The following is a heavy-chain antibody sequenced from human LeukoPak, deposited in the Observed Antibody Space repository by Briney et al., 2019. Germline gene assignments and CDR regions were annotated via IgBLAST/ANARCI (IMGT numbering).Heavy chain of an antibody. Sequence: GGSLRLSCAASGFTFSSYAMSWVRQAPGKGLEWVAFIRYDGSNKYYADSVKGRFTISRDNSKNTLYLQMNSLRAEDTAVYYCAKGGGSGSYYNNYYMDVWGKGTTVTVSS. CDR1: GFTFSSYA. D-gene: IGHD3-10*01. V-gene: IGHV3-30*02. J-gene: IGHJ6*03. CDR3: AKGGGSGSYYNNYYMDV. CDR2: IRYDGSNK.